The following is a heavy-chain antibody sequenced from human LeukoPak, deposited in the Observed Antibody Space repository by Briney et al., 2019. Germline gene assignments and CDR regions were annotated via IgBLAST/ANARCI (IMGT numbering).Heavy chain of an antibody. J-gene: IGHJ1*01. CDR1: GYTFTGYY. CDR2: INPNSGGT. D-gene: IGHD4-23*01. Sequence: ASVKVSCKASGYTFTGYYMHWVRQAPGQGLEWMGWINPNSGGTNYAQKFQGRVTMTRDTSISTAYMELSRLRSDDTAVYYCARNHDYGGNSEYFQHWGQGTLVTVPS. CDR3: ARNHDYGGNSEYFQH. V-gene: IGHV1-2*02.